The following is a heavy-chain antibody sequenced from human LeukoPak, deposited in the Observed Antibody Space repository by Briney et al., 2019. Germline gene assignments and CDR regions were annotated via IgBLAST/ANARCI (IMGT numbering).Heavy chain of an antibody. V-gene: IGHV3-23*01. CDR1: GFTFSSYA. CDR2: ISGSGGST. CDR3: AKFSVGQWLVWYFDY. Sequence: QPGGSLRLSYAASGFTFSSYAMSWVRQAPGKGLEWVSAISGSGGSTYYADSVKGRFTISRDNSKNTLYLQMNSLRAEDTAVYYCAKFSVGQWLVWYFDYWGQGTLVTVSS. D-gene: IGHD6-19*01. J-gene: IGHJ4*02.